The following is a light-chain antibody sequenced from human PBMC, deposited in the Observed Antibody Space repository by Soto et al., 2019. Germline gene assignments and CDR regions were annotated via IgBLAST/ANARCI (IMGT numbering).Light chain of an antibody. CDR3: QQSYKSPPT. V-gene: IGKV1-39*01. CDR1: QSINSN. J-gene: IGKJ1*01. CDR2: AAT. Sequence: DIQMTQSPFSLSASVGDRVTITCRASQSINSNLNWYQQKPGEVPKLLIYAATSMQSGVPSRFSGSGSGTDFTLTISSLQPEDFATYYCQQSYKSPPTFGQGTKVDIK.